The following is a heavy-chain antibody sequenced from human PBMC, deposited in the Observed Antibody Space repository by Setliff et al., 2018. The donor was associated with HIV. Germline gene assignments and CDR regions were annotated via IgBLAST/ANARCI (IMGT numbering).Heavy chain of an antibody. CDR1: GFAFSDYD. CDR2: IGTGGDT. D-gene: IGHD3-22*01. CDR3: TRDLSYDYDRSSDTFDY. Sequence: GSLRLSCATSGFAFSDYDFHWVRQVTGEGLEWVSAIGTGGDTYYADSVKGRFTISRDNSKNSLYLRMNNVRAGDTAVYYCTRDLSYDYDRSSDTFDYWGQGTLVTVSS. J-gene: IGHJ4*02. V-gene: IGHV3-13*01.